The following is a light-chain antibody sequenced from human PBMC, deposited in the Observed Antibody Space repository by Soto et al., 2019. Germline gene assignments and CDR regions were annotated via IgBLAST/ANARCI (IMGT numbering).Light chain of an antibody. Sequence: EIVLTQSPSTLSLSPGERATLSCRASQSVNTNYLAWYQQKSGQALRLLIYGASSRATGIPDRFSGSGSGTDFTLTISRLEPEDFAAYFCQQYGSSPITFGQGTRLEIK. CDR3: QQYGSSPIT. V-gene: IGKV3-20*01. CDR2: GAS. J-gene: IGKJ5*01. CDR1: QSVNTNY.